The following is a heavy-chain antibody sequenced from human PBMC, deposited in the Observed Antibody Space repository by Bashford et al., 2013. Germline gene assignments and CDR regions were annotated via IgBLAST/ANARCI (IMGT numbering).Heavy chain of an antibody. D-gene: IGHD2-21*02. Sequence: GGSLRLSCTASGFIVSTSYMNWVRQAPGKGLEWVSVFYRGGSTYYADSVKGRFTISRDDSKNTLSLQMNSLRADDTAVYYCAKNRYCTSADCYSYFDYWGQGTLVTVSS. J-gene: IGHJ4*02. CDR2: FYRGGST. CDR1: GFIVSTSY. V-gene: IGHV3-53*01. CDR3: AKNRYCTSADCYSYFDY.